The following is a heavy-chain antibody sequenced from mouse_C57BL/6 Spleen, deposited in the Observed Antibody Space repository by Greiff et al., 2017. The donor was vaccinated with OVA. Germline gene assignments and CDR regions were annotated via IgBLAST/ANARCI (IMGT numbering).Heavy chain of an antibody. D-gene: IGHD3-2*02. Sequence: QVQLKQSGAELAKPGASVKMSCKASGYTFTSYWMHWVKQRPGQGLEWIGYINPSSGYTKYKQKFKDKATLTADKSSSTAYMHLSSLTYEDSAVYYCASSSQAYYWGQGTTLTVAS. CDR2: INPSSGYT. CDR1: GYTFTSYW. CDR3: ASSSQAYY. J-gene: IGHJ2*01. V-gene: IGHV1-7*01.